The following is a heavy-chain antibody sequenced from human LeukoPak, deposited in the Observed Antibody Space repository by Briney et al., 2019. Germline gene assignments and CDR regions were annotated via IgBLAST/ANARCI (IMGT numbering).Heavy chain of an antibody. CDR3: AKDLYGDYSFDY. Sequence: GGSLRLSCAASGFTFSSYAMSWVRQAPGKGLEWVSAISGSGGSTYYADSVKGRFTISRDNSENTLYLQMNSLRAEDTAVYYCAKDLYGDYSFDYWGQGTLVTVSS. CDR2: ISGSGGST. V-gene: IGHV3-23*01. D-gene: IGHD4-17*01. J-gene: IGHJ4*02. CDR1: GFTFSSYA.